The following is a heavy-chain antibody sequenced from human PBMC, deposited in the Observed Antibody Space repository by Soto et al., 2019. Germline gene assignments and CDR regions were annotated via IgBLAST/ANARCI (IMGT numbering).Heavy chain of an antibody. CDR3: VGIAAPNWFDP. CDR1: GGSISSSSYY. CDR2: IYYSGST. Sequence: SETLSLTCTVSGGSISSSSYYWGWIRQPPGKGLEWIGSIYYSGSTYYNPSLKSRVTISVDTSKNQFSLKLSSVTAADTAVYYCVGIAAPNWFDPWGQGTLVTVSS. J-gene: IGHJ5*02. D-gene: IGHD6-6*01. V-gene: IGHV4-39*01.